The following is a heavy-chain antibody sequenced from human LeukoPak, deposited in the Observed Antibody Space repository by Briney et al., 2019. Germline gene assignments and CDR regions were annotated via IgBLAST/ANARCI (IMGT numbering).Heavy chain of an antibody. D-gene: IGHD3-10*01. CDR2: FDPEDGET. J-gene: IGHJ5*02. CDR3: ARTRLTYYYGSGSANWFDP. Sequence: ASLKVSCKVSRYTXPELFMNWGRQAPGKGLEWMGGFDPEDGETIYAQKFQGRVTMTEDTSTDTAYMELSRLRSDDTAVYYCARTRLTYYYGSGSANWFDPWGQGTLVTVSS. CDR1: RYTXPELF. V-gene: IGHV1-24*01.